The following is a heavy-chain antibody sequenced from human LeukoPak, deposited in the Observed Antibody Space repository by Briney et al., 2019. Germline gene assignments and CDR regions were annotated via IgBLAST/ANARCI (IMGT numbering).Heavy chain of an antibody. V-gene: IGHV4-39*07. CDR1: GDSISSSSDF. CDR2: IYYGGST. J-gene: IGHJ4*02. Sequence: SETLSLTCPVSGDSISSSSDFWGWIRQPPGKGLGWIGSIYYGGSTNYNPSLKSRVTISVDTSKNQFSLKLSSVTAADTAVYYCARDGRSLDYWGQGTLVTVSS. CDR3: ARDGRSLDY.